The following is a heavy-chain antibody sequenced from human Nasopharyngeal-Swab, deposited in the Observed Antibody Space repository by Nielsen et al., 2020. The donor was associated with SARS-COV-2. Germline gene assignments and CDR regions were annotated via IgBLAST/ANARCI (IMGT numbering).Heavy chain of an antibody. J-gene: IGHJ2*01. CDR3: ARDSSGYWAWYFDL. V-gene: IGHV4-61*02. Sequence: SETLSLIFTVTGGPISGGSHYGSWIRQPAGKGLEWIGRIYTSGSTNYNPSLKSRVTISVDTSKNQFSLKLSSVTAADTAVYYCARDSSGYWAWYFDLWGRGTLVTVSS. D-gene: IGHD3-22*01. CDR2: IYTSGST. CDR1: GGPISGGSHY.